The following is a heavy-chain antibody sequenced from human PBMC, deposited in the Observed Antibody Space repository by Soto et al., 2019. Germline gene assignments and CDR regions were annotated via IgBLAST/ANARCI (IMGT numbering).Heavy chain of an antibody. CDR1: GFTFSSYA. V-gene: IGHV3-23*01. Sequence: PGGSLRLSCAASGFTFSSYAMSWVRQAPGKGLEWVSAISGSGGSTYYADSVKGRFTISRDNSKNTLYLQMNSLRAEDTAVYYCAKDRRPYSSSSPFDYWGPGTLVTVSS. D-gene: IGHD6-6*01. CDR3: AKDRRPYSSSSPFDY. J-gene: IGHJ4*02. CDR2: ISGSGGST.